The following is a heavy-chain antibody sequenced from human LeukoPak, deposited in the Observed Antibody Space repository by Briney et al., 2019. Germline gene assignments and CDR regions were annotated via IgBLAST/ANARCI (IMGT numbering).Heavy chain of an antibody. J-gene: IGHJ4*02. CDR3: ARTRGGYFDY. CDR1: GGSISSSSYY. D-gene: IGHD2-15*01. V-gene: IGHV4-39*07. CDR2: IYYSGST. Sequence: SETLSLTCTVSGGSISSSSYYWGWIRQPPGRGLEWIGTIYYSGSTYYNPPLKSRVTISVDRSKNQFSLKLSSVTAADTAVYYCARTRGGYFDYWGQGTLVTVSS.